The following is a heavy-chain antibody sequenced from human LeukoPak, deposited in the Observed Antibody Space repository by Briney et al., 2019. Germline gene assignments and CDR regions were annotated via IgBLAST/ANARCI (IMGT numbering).Heavy chain of an antibody. V-gene: IGHV3-21*01. D-gene: IGHD3-22*01. CDR3: ARVSFGYYLFY. J-gene: IGHJ4*02. CDR2: ISSSSSYI. Sequence: PGGSLRLSCAASGFTFSSYSMNWVRQAPGKGLEWVSSISSSSSYIYYAVSVKGRFTISRDNAKNSLYLQMNSLRAEDTAVYYCARVSFGYYLFYWGQGTLVTVSS. CDR1: GFTFSSYS.